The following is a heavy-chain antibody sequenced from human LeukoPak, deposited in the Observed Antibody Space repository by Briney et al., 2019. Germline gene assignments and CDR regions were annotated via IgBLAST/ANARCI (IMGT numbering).Heavy chain of an antibody. J-gene: IGHJ4*02. CDR3: ARPRRAERDEDF. CDR1: GYSFTNYW. D-gene: IGHD1-1*01. Sequence: PGESLKISCKASGYSFTNYWIGWVCQMPGKGLEWMGMINPGDTNIAYSPSFQGQVTISADRSISTAYLQWSSLKASDTAMYYCARPRRAERDEDFWGQGTLVTVSS. CDR2: INPGDTNI. V-gene: IGHV5-51*01.